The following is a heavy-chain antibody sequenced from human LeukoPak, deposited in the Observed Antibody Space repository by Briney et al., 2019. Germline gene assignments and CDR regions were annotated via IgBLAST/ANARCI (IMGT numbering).Heavy chain of an antibody. Sequence: SVKVSCKASGGTFSSYAISWVRQAPGQGLEWMGRIIPILGIANYARKFQGRVTITADKSTSTAYMELSSLRSEDTAVYYCAREYYYDSSGYYQPLGYWGQGTLVTVSS. J-gene: IGHJ4*02. CDR3: AREYYYDSSGYYQPLGY. CDR2: IIPILGIA. V-gene: IGHV1-69*04. D-gene: IGHD3-22*01. CDR1: GGTFSSYA.